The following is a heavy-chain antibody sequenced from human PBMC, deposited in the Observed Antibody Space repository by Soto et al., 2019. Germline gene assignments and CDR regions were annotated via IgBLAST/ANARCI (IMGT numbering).Heavy chain of an antibody. V-gene: IGHV3-33*01. CDR1: GFTFSSYG. CDR2: IWHDGRNK. Sequence: QVQLVESGGGVVQPGRSLRLSCAASGFTFSSYGMHWVHQAPGKGLEWVAVIWHDGRNKYYADSVKGRFTTSRDNSKNTLYLQMDSLRAEDTSVYYCARGQGGYYNWFDTWGQGTLVTVSS. D-gene: IGHD1-1*01. J-gene: IGHJ5*02. CDR3: ARGQGGYYNWFDT.